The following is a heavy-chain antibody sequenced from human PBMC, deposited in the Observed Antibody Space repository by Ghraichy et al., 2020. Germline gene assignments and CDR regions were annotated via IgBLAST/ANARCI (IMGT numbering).Heavy chain of an antibody. CDR1: GGSISSSSYY. D-gene: IGHD2-2*01. CDR3: ASQIYCSSTSCYWAKYDFWSGYTAPYYYYGMDV. Sequence: SETLSLTCTVSGGSISSSSYYWGWIRQPPGKGLEWIGSIYYSGSTYYNPSLKSRVTISVDTSKNQFSLKLSSVTAADTAVYYCASQIYCSSTSCYWAKYDFWSGYTAPYYYYGMDVWGQGTTVTVSS. J-gene: IGHJ6*02. V-gene: IGHV4-39*01. CDR2: IYYSGST.